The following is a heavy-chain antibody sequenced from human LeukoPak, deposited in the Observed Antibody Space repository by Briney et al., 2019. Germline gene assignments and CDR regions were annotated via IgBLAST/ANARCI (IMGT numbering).Heavy chain of an antibody. CDR2: IYHSGST. J-gene: IGHJ5*02. V-gene: IGHV4-30-2*01. Sequence: SETLTLTCAASGFSFSSGGFSWSWMGQGPGKGLVWIGYIYHSGSTYYNPSLKSRVTISVDRSKNQFSLKLSSVTAADTAVYYCARGLFGELNWFDPWGQGTLVTVSS. D-gene: IGHD3-10*01. CDR1: GFSFSSGGFS. CDR3: ARGLFGELNWFDP.